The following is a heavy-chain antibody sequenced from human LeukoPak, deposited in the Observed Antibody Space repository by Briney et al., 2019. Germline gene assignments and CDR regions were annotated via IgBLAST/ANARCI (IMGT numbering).Heavy chain of an antibody. Sequence: HSGGSLRLSCAASGFTFSSYAMSWVRQAPGKGLEWVSAISGSGGSTYYADSVKGRFTISRDNSKSTLYLQMNSLRAEDTAVYYCAKYKLYSDAAPDAFDIWGQGTMVTVSS. D-gene: IGHD2-8*01. J-gene: IGHJ3*02. V-gene: IGHV3-23*01. CDR1: GFTFSSYA. CDR2: ISGSGGST. CDR3: AKYKLYSDAAPDAFDI.